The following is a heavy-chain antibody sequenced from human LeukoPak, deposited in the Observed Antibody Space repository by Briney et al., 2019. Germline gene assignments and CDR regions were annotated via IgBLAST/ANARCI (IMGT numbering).Heavy chain of an antibody. CDR2: ISSNSTYI. V-gene: IGHV3-21*01. CDR1: GFTFSSYS. CDR3: ARDPDTNYPFDY. Sequence: GGSLRLSCAASGFTFSSYSMNWVRQAPGKGLEWVSCISSNSTYIHYADSVKGRFTISRDNAKNSLYLQMNSLRAEDTAVYYCARDPDTNYPFDYWGQGTLVTVSS. J-gene: IGHJ4*02. D-gene: IGHD4-11*01.